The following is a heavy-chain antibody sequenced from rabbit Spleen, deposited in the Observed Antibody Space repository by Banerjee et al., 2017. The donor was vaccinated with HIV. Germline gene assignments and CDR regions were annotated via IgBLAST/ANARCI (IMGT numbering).Heavy chain of an antibody. CDR3: ARDSGTSFSTYGMDL. Sequence: QSLEESGGDLVKPGASLTLTCTASGFSFSNRYYICWVRQAPGKGLEWIACIYAANSGDTYYASWAKGRFTISNPSSTTVTLQMTSLTAADTATYFCARDSGTSFSTYGMDLWGPGTLVTVS. J-gene: IGHJ6*01. V-gene: IGHV1S40*01. D-gene: IGHD8-1*01. CDR2: IYAANSGDT. CDR1: GFSFSNRYY.